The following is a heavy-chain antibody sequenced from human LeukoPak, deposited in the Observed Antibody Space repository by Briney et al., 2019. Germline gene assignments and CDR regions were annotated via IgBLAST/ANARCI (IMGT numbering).Heavy chain of an antibody. D-gene: IGHD6-19*01. Sequence: PSETLSLTCAVSGYSISSGYYWGWIRQPPGKGLEWIGSIYHSGSTYYNPSLKSRVTISVDTAKTQFSLKLSSVTAADTAVYYCARHGEKWLVFSVVVYWFDPWGQGTLVTVSS. CDR2: IYHSGST. V-gene: IGHV4-38-2*01. CDR1: GYSISSGYY. J-gene: IGHJ5*02. CDR3: ARHGEKWLVFSVVVYWFDP.